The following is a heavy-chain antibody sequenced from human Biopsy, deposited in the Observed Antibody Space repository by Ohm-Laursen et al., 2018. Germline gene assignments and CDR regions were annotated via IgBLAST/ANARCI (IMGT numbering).Heavy chain of an antibody. D-gene: IGHD3-10*01. J-gene: IGHJ5*01. V-gene: IGHV3-21*06. Sequence: SLRLSCSASGVTLSGYAMNWVRQAPGKALERVSSISASRSYIHYADSVKGRFPVSRATAKNSLSLQMHSLRAADTAKYYCATELLPPGVGGPWLESWGQGISVTVSS. CDR3: ATELLPPGVGGPWLES. CDR2: ISASRSYI. CDR1: GVTLSGYA.